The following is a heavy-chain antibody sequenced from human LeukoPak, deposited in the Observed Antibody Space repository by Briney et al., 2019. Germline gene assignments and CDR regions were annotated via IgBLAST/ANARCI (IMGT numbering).Heavy chain of an antibody. CDR1: GFSFSNYG. CDR2: TRYDGTIK. D-gene: IGHD1-26*01. CDR3: AKELLLGYFYMDV. Sequence: QPGGSLRLSCAASGFSFSNYGMHWVRQTPGKGLESVALTRYDGTIKDYADSVKDRFTISIDNSQNVLHLQMKSLRTEDTAVYYCAKELLLGYFYMDVWGKGTTVIVSS. J-gene: IGHJ6*03. V-gene: IGHV3-30*02.